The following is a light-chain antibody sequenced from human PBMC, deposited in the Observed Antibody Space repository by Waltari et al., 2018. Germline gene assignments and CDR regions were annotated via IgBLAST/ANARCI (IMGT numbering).Light chain of an antibody. J-gene: IGKJ1*01. CDR2: AAS. Sequence: EIVLTQSPGTLSVSPGERATLSCRASENISKYLTWYQQKPGQAPRLLIYAASTRATGIPDRFSGSGFGTDFSLTISSLEPEDFAVYYCQRYVRLPVTFGQGTKVEIK. CDR3: QRYVRLPVT. V-gene: IGKV3-20*01. CDR1: ENISKY.